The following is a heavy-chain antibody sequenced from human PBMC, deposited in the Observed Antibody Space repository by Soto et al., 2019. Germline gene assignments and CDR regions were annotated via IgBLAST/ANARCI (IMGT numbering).Heavy chain of an antibody. V-gene: IGHV3-33*01. CDR2: IWHDGSYK. D-gene: IGHD1-1*01. J-gene: IGHJ4*02. CDR1: EFTISKYG. CDR3: SRGNWNNGYFDY. Sequence: QVQLVESGGGVVQPGRSLRLSCAASEFTISKYGMHWVRQAPGKGLEWVAVIWHDGSYKYNADSVKGRFTVSRDNSKNTVYLQMNSLKAEDTAVYYCSRGNWNNGYFDYWGQGTLVNVSS.